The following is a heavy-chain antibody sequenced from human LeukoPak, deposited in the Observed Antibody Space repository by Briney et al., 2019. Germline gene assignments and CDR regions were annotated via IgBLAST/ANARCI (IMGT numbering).Heavy chain of an antibody. CDR3: ARVDDTFYFDY. V-gene: IGHV1-46*01. CDR1: GYTFTSYY. Sequence: ASLKVSCTASGYTFTSYYMPWVREAPGQGREWMGIINPSGGSTSYAQKFQGRVTTTRDTSTSTVYMELSSLRSEDTAVYYCARVDDTFYFDYWGQGTLVTVSS. J-gene: IGHJ4*02. D-gene: IGHD3-9*01. CDR2: INPSGGST.